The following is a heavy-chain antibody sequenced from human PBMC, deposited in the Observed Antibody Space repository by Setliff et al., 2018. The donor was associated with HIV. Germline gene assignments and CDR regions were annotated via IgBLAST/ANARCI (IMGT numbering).Heavy chain of an antibody. CDR2: VNHSGGT. J-gene: IGHJ4*01. D-gene: IGHD2-15*01. CDR1: GGAISSRAYF. CDR3: ARRILRSAFDF. V-gene: IGHV4-39*07. Sequence: SETLSLTCIVSGGAISSRAYFWSWIRQSPGKRLEWLGEVNHSGGTNYNPSLKRRLIISSDASKNQFSLRLKSVTAADTAVYFCARRILRSAFDFWGHGTLVTVSS.